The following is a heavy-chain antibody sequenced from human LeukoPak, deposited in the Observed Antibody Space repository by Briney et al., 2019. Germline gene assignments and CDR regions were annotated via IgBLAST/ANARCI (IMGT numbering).Heavy chain of an antibody. CDR3: ARQIRDGFNPDWFDP. CDR2: FYYSGST. Sequence: SETLSLTCTVSGGSINSSSYYWGCIRQPPGKGLEWIGSFYYSGSTYYYPSLKSRVTISVDTSKNQFSLKLSSVTAADTAVYYCARQIRDGFNPDWFDPWGQGTLVIVSS. D-gene: IGHD5-24*01. V-gene: IGHV4-39*01. J-gene: IGHJ5*02. CDR1: GGSINSSSYY.